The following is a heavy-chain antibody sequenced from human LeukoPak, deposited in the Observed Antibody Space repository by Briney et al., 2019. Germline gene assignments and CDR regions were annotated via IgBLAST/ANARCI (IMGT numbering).Heavy chain of an antibody. J-gene: IGHJ3*02. CDR2: IYHSGST. D-gene: IGHD6-13*01. Sequence: PSGTLSLTCAVSGGSISSSNWWSWVRQPPGKGLEWIGEIYHSGSTNYNPSLKSRVTISVDTSKNQFSLKLSSVTAADTAVYYCARFSSSSWYNYAFDIWGQGTMVTVSS. V-gene: IGHV4-4*02. CDR1: GGSISSSNW. CDR3: ARFSSSSWYNYAFDI.